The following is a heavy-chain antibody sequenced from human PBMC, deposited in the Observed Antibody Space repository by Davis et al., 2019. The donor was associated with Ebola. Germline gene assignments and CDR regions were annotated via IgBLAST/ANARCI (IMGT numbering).Heavy chain of an antibody. D-gene: IGHD5-12*01. CDR1: GGSISSGGYY. CDR3: AREVGYSGYDSRDY. Sequence: MPGGSLRLSCTVSGGSISSGGYYWSWIRQHPGKGLEWIGYIYYSGSTYYNPSLKSRVTISVDTSKNQFSLKLSSVTAADTAVYYCAREVGYSGYDSRDYWGQGTLVTVSS. V-gene: IGHV4-61*08. J-gene: IGHJ4*02. CDR2: IYYSGST.